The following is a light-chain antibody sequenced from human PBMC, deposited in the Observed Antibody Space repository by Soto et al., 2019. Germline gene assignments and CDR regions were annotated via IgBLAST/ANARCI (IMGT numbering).Light chain of an antibody. V-gene: IGKV3-20*01. J-gene: IGKJ4*01. Sequence: VWTQSPGTLSLSPGDRATLSCRASQSVTSTYLGWYQQKPGQAHSLLIYGASRRATGLPDRFSGSGSGTGFTLTISGLEPEDCAVSYCQQYERSTTTFGGGTKVEIK. CDR1: QSVTSTY. CDR2: GAS. CDR3: QQYERSTTT.